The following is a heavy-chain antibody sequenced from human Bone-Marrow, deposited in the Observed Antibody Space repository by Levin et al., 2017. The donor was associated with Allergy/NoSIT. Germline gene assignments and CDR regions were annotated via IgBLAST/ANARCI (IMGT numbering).Heavy chain of an antibody. J-gene: IGHJ3*02. Sequence: GESLKISCAASGFTFSSYGMHWVRQAPGKGLEWVAVISYDGSNKYYADSVKGRFTISRDNSKNTLYLQMNSLRAEDTAVYYCAKDRVIAVAGYSDAFDIWGQGTMVTVSS. D-gene: IGHD6-19*01. CDR2: ISYDGSNK. CDR1: GFTFSSYG. CDR3: AKDRVIAVAGYSDAFDI. V-gene: IGHV3-30*18.